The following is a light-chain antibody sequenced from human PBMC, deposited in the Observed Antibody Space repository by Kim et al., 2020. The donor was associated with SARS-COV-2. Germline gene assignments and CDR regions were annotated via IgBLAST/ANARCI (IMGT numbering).Light chain of an antibody. Sequence: SPGDRATLSCRASQRVRSTYVAWYQQKPGQAPRLLIYGTSSRATGIPDRFSGSGSETDFTLTISRLEPEDFAVYYCQQFGSSPPYAFGQGTKLEI. CDR1: QRVRSTY. CDR3: QQFGSSPPYA. J-gene: IGKJ2*01. CDR2: GTS. V-gene: IGKV3-20*01.